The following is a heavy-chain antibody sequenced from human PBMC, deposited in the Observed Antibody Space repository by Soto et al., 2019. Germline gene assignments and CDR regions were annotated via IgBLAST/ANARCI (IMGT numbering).Heavy chain of an antibody. CDR3: ARDLGTTVGYFDY. CDR1: GFTFSSYG. J-gene: IGHJ4*02. D-gene: IGHD4-4*01. V-gene: IGHV3-33*01. CDR2: IWYDGSNK. Sequence: GESLKISCAASGFTFSSYGMHWVRQAPGKGLEWVAVIWYDGSNKYYADSVKGRFTISRDNSKNTLYLQMNSLRAEDTAVYYCARDLGTTVGYFDYWGQGILVTVSS.